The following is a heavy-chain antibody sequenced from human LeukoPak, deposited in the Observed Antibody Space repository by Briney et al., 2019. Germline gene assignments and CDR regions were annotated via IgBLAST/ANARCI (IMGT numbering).Heavy chain of an antibody. CDR2: MNPNSGNT. CDR1: GYTFISYD. J-gene: IGHJ3*02. Sequence: ASVKVSCKASGYTFISYDINWVRQATGQGLEWMGWMNPNSGNTGYAQRFQGRVTMTRNTSISTAYMELSSLRSEDTAVYYCARRTRELGYCSGGSCYRDAFDIWGQGTMVTVSS. CDR3: ARRTRELGYCSGGSCYRDAFDI. V-gene: IGHV1-8*01. D-gene: IGHD2-15*01.